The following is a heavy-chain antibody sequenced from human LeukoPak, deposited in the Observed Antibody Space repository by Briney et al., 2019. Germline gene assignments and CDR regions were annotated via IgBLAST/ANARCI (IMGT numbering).Heavy chain of an antibody. J-gene: IGHJ3*02. Sequence: GGSLRLSCAASGFTFSSYGMHWVRQAPGKGLEWVAVIWYDGSNKYCADSVKGRFTISRDNSKNTLYLQMNSLRAEDTAVYYCARDPRYFDWLPPDAFDIWGQGTMVTVSS. CDR3: ARDPRYFDWLPPDAFDI. CDR2: IWYDGSNK. CDR1: GFTFSSYG. V-gene: IGHV3-33*01. D-gene: IGHD3-9*01.